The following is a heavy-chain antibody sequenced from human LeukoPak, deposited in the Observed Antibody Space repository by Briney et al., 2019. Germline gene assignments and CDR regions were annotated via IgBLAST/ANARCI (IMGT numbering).Heavy chain of an antibody. CDR1: GFTFSSYA. D-gene: IGHD6-13*01. V-gene: IGHV3-74*01. Sequence: GGSLRLSCAASGFTFSSYAMSWVRQAPGKGLEWVSRTNTHGTSANYADSVKGRFIISRDNANNTLYLQMNGRRDEDTGVYYALAGYYYYYMDVWGKGTTVTVSS. CDR3: LAGYYYYYMDV. J-gene: IGHJ6*03. CDR2: TNTHGTSA.